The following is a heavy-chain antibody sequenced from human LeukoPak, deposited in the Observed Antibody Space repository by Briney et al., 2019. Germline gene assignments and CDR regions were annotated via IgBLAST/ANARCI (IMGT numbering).Heavy chain of an antibody. J-gene: IGHJ6*03. Sequence: GGSLRLSCAASGLTFSSYAMSWVRQAPGKGLEWVSAISGSGGSTYYADSVKGRFTISRDNSKNTLYLQMNSLRAEDTAVYYCAKKWGVYSAYYYYMDVWGKGTTVTVSS. CDR3: AKKWGVYSAYYYYMDV. CDR1: GLTFSSYA. D-gene: IGHD1-26*01. CDR2: ISGSGGST. V-gene: IGHV3-23*01.